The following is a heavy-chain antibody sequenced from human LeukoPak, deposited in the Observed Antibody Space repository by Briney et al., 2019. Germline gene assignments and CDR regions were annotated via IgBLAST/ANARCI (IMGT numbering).Heavy chain of an antibody. V-gene: IGHV3-30*04. D-gene: IGHD3-10*01. CDR3: ARDRALGYFDL. CDR1: RFTITNYA. J-gene: IGHJ2*01. CDR2: VSFDGSGK. Sequence: GSSLRLSCAASRFTITNYAIHWVRQAPGKGLDWVAVVSFDGSGKPSTSSLRGPFIISIDNSKNTLYLQMNSLTPEDTAVYYCARDRALGYFDLWGRGTLVTVSS.